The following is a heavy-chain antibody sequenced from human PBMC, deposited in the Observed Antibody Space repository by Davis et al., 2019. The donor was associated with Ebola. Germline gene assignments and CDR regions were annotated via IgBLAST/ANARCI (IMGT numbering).Heavy chain of an antibody. CDR3: ARVGAAAGYFDL. Sequence: MPSETLSLTCAVYGGSFSGYYWSWIRQPPGKGLEWIGEINHSGSTNYNPSLKSRVTISVDTSKNQFSLKLSSVTAADTAVYYCARVGAAAGYFDLWGRGTLVTVSS. CDR1: GGSFSGYY. D-gene: IGHD6-13*01. V-gene: IGHV4-34*01. CDR2: INHSGST. J-gene: IGHJ2*01.